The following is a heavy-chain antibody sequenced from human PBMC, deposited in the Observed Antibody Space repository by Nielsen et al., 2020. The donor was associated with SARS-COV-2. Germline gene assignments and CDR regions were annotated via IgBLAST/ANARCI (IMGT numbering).Heavy chain of an antibody. V-gene: IGHV1-8*02. CDR1: GYTFTSYG. CDR3: ARGKLTATVFNYYYGMDV. Sequence: ASVKVSCKASGYTFTSYGISWVRQATGQGLEWMGWMNPNSGNTGYAQKFQGRVTMTRNTSISTAYMELSSLRSEDTAVYYCARGKLTATVFNYYYGMDVWGQGTTVTVSS. J-gene: IGHJ6*02. CDR2: MNPNSGNT. D-gene: IGHD5-18*01.